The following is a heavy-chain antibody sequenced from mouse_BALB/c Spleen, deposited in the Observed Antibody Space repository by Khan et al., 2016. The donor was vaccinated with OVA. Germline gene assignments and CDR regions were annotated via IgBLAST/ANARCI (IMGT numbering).Heavy chain of an antibody. J-gene: IGHJ3*01. CDR2: ISSGGDYT. D-gene: IGHD1-1*01. Sequence: EVELVESGGDLVKPGGSLKLSCAASGFTFSSYSMSWVRQTPDKRLEWVATISSGGDYTYYPDSVKGRFTISRDNARNTLYLQMSSLKSEDTAMYSCVNHLAGSFAYWGQGTMVTVSA. CDR3: VNHLAGSFAY. CDR1: GFTFSSYS. V-gene: IGHV5-6*01.